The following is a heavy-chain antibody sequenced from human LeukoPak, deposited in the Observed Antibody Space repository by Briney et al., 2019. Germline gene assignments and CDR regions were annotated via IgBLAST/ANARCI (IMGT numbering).Heavy chain of an antibody. Sequence: APVKVSCKASGGTFSSYAISWVRQAPGQGLEWMGGIIPIFGTANYAQKFQGRVTITADESTSTAYMELSSLRSEDTAVYYCASGRAAADHYYYYGMDVWGQGTTVTVSS. CDR3: ASGRAAADHYYYYGMDV. V-gene: IGHV1-69*13. J-gene: IGHJ6*02. CDR1: GGTFSSYA. CDR2: IIPIFGTA. D-gene: IGHD6-13*01.